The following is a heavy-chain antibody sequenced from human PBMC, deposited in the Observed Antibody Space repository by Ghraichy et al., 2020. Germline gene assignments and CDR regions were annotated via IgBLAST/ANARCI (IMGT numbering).Heavy chain of an antibody. D-gene: IGHD1-7*01. CDR3: ARRAGWNYYWRYFQH. J-gene: IGHJ1*01. V-gene: IGHV4-34*01. CDR1: GGSFSGYY. Sequence: SETLSLTCAVYGGSFSGYYWSWIRQPPGKGLEWIGEINHSGSTNYNPSLKSRVTISVDTSKNQFSLKLSSVTAADTAVYYCARRAGWNYYWRYFQHWGQGTLVTVSS. CDR2: INHSGST.